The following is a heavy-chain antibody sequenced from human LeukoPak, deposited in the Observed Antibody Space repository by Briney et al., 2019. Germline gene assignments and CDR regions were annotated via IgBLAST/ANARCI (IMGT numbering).Heavy chain of an antibody. CDR3: AKARDYDFWSGYYHYFDY. Sequence: GGSLRLSCAASGFTFSDYYMSWIRQAPGKGLECLSYISSSGTTTYYADSVKGRFTISRDNAKNSLYLQMNNLRAEDTAVYYCAKARDYDFWSGYYHYFDYWGQGTLVTVSS. CDR2: ISSSGTTT. CDR1: GFTFSDYY. V-gene: IGHV3-11*01. D-gene: IGHD3-3*01. J-gene: IGHJ4*02.